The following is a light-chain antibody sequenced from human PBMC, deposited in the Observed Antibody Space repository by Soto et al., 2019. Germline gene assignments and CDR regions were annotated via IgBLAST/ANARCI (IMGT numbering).Light chain of an antibody. V-gene: IGKV3-15*01. CDR1: QSVSSN. Sequence: EIVMTQSPSTXSXXPXXXXXXXXRASQSVSSNLAWYQQKPGQAPRLLIYGAAARAAGTPARFSGSGSGTEFTLTISSLQSEDFAVYYCQQYNNWPPITFGQGTKVDIK. J-gene: IGKJ1*01. CDR3: QQYNNWPPIT. CDR2: GAA.